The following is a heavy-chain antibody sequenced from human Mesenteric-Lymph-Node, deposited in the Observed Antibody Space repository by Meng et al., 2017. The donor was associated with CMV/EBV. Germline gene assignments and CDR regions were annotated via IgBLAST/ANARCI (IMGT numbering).Heavy chain of an antibody. CDR2: IYYSGRT. CDR1: GASIISGGSY. Sequence: CTVSGASIISGGSYWSWIRQHPGKGLEWIGYIYYSGRTYHNPSLKSRVSISVDTSKNQFSLKLSSVTAADTAVYYCARDRDGYNLFDYWGQGTLVTVSS. D-gene: IGHD5-24*01. V-gene: IGHV4-31*03. J-gene: IGHJ4*02. CDR3: ARDRDGYNLFDY.